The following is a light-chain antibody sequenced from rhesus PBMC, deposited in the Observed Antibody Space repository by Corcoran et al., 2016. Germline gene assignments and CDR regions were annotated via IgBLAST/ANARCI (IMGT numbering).Light chain of an antibody. CDR3: QQHDNSPFT. Sequence: DIQMTQSPSSLSASVGDRVTITCRASQGISNWLAWYQQKPGKALTLLIYRASNLETGVPSRFSGSGSGTDFTLTISSLQPEDIATYYCQQHDNSPFTFGPGTKLDIK. V-gene: IGKV1-69*01. CDR2: RAS. J-gene: IGKJ3*01. CDR1: QGISNW.